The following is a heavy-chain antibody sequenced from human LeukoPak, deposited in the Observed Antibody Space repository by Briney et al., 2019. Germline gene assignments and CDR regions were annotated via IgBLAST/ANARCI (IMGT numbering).Heavy chain of an antibody. CDR2: INPKNGGT. V-gene: IGHV1-2*02. CDR3: ARYSNGSGGLCYFDY. Sequence: GASVKASCKASGYTFTDYYIHWVRQAPGQGLEWMGWINPKNGGTNYIQMFQGRVTMTRDTSISTAYMELSRLRSDDTAVYYCARYSNGSGGLCYFDYWGQGALVTVSS. CDR1: GYTFTDYY. D-gene: IGHD2-15*01. J-gene: IGHJ4*02.